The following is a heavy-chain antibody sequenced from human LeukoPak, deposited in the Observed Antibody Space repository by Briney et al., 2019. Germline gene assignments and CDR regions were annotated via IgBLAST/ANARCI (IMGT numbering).Heavy chain of an antibody. CDR3: AKPFTISGATDAFDI. CDR1: RFTFSSYW. V-gene: IGHV3-7*01. D-gene: IGHD3-3*01. Sequence: PGGSLRLSCAASRFTFSSYWMNWVRQAPGKGLEWVANIKQDGSEKYYVDSVKGRFTISRDNAKNSLYLQVNSLRAEDTAVYYCAKPFTISGATDAFDIWGQGTMVTVSS. J-gene: IGHJ3*02. CDR2: IKQDGSEK.